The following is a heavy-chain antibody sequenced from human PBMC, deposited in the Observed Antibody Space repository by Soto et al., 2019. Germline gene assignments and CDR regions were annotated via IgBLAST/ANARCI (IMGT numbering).Heavy chain of an antibody. D-gene: IGHD3-3*01. J-gene: IGHJ5*02. CDR3: ARDPHEYWTSYWFDP. CDR2: ISAYDDKT. Sequence: ASVKVSCKASGYNFNIYGINWVRQAPGKGLELMGWISAYDDKTTYAEKFQGRVTMTTDAYTSRAYTELRSLRYDDTAVYYCARDPHEYWTSYWFDPWGQGTLVTAPQ. CDR1: GYNFNIYG. V-gene: IGHV1-18*01.